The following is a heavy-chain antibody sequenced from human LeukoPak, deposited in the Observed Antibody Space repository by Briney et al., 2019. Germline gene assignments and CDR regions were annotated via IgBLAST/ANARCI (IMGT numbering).Heavy chain of an antibody. CDR3: ARARYWSSTSCPFDY. D-gene: IGHD2-2*01. V-gene: IGHV3-23*01. J-gene: IGHJ4*02. CDR1: GFTFSTYG. Sequence: GGSLRLSCAASGFTFSTYGMSWVRQAPGKGLELVSLISASGGSTYYADSVKGRFTISRDNSKNMLYLQMNSLRAEDTAVYYCARARYWSSTSCPFDYWGQGTLVTVSS. CDR2: ISASGGST.